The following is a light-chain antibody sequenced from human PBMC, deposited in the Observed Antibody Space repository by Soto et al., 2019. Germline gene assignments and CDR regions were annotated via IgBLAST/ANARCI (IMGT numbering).Light chain of an antibody. V-gene: IGKV3-11*01. CDR1: QSVSSY. Sequence: EIVLTQSPATLSLSPGERATLSCRASQSVSSYVAWYQSKPGQAPRLLMYDASNRVIGIPARFSGSGFGTDFTLTISSLEPEDFAVYYCQQRSNLPLTFGGGTTVEI. J-gene: IGKJ4*01. CDR2: DAS. CDR3: QQRSNLPLT.